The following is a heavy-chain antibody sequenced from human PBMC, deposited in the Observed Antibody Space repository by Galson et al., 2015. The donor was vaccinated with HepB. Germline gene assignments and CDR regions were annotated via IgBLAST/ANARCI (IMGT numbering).Heavy chain of an antibody. CDR1: GGSMSTYY. V-gene: IGHV4-4*07. D-gene: IGHD5-18*01. J-gene: IGHJ5*02. Sequence: LSLTCTVSGGSMSTYYWSWIRQPAGKGLEWIGRIYTSGSTNYNPSLRSRVTMSIDTSKNQFSLSLRSVTAADTAVYYCARQFSGFSYGYGRLDPWGQGTLVTVSS. CDR2: IYTSGST. CDR3: ARQFSGFSYGYGRLDP.